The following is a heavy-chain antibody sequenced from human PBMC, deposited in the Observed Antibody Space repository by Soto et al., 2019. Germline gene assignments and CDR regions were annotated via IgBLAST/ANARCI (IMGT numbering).Heavy chain of an antibody. Sequence: CPSRPQAASWLTLDAYAMHWLRRAPGKGLAWVSGISWNSGSIGYADSVKGRFTISRDNAKNSLYLQMNSLRAEDTALYYCAKDISQYGDDRRGPGRGDPENKRNWGQRT. J-gene: IGHJ4*02. V-gene: IGHV3-9*01. D-gene: IGHD2-21*01. CDR1: WLTLDAYA. CDR3: AKDISQYGDDRRGPGRGDPENKRN. CDR2: ISWNSGSI.